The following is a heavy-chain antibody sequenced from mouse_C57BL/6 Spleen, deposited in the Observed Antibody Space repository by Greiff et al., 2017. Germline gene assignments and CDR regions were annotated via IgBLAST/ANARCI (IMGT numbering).Heavy chain of an antibody. D-gene: IGHD2-4*01. J-gene: IGHJ4*01. CDR1: GYTFTSYW. CDR3: ASYYDYDGGAMDY. CDR2: IHPNRGST. V-gene: IGHV1-64*01. Sequence: QVHVKQPGAELVKPGASVKLSCKASGYTFTSYWMHWVKQRPGQGLEWIGMIHPNRGSTNYNEKFKSKATLTVDKSSSTAYMQLSSLTSEDSAVYYCASYYDYDGGAMDYWGQGTSVTVSS.